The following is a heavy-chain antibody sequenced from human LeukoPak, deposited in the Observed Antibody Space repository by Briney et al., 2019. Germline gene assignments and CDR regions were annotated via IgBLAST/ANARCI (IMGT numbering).Heavy chain of an antibody. CDR2: INPNSGVT. CDR3: ARELGRNAFDI. D-gene: IGHD7-27*01. CDR1: GYTFTDNH. V-gene: IGHV1-2*02. J-gene: IGHJ3*02. Sequence: GASVTVSCKASGYTFTDNHMFWIRQAPGQGPECMGWINPNSGVTNYAQKFQGRITMTRDTSISTAYMDLSRLTSDDTAIYFCARELGRNAFDIWGQGTVVTVSP.